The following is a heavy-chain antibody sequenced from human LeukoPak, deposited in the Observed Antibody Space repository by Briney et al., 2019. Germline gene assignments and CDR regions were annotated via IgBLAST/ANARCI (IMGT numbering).Heavy chain of an antibody. CDR2: INTDGSST. CDR3: GRWDSSGYYSLDY. CDR1: GFTFSSYS. V-gene: IGHV3-74*01. J-gene: IGHJ4*02. Sequence: PGGSLRLSCAASGFTFSSYSMNWVRQAPGKGLEWVSRINTDGSSTNFADSVKGRFTISRDNAKNTLYLQMNGLRAEDTAVYYCGRWDSSGYYSLDYWGQGTLVTVSS. D-gene: IGHD3-22*01.